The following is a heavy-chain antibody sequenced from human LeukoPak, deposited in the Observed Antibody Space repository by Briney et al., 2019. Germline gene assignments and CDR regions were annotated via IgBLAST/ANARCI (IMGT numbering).Heavy chain of an antibody. D-gene: IGHD3-3*01. V-gene: IGHV3-33*01. J-gene: IGHJ6*02. Sequence: GGSLRLSCAASGFTFSNYGMHWVRQAPGKGLEWVALIWYDGSNKYYADSVKGRLTISRDNSKNTLYLQMNSLRAEDTAVYYCARVGYDFWSGYSTYGMDVWGQGTTVTVSS. CDR1: GFTFSNYG. CDR2: IWYDGSNK. CDR3: ARVGYDFWSGYSTYGMDV.